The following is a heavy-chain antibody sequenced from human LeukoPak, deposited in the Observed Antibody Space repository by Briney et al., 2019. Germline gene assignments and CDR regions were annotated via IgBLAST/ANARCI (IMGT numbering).Heavy chain of an antibody. CDR1: GFIFSNYA. CDR3: VRQDCSGGSCYLDY. D-gene: IGHD2-15*01. V-gene: IGHV3-30*04. CDR2: ISYHERDQ. Sequence: GGSLRLSCAASGFIFSNYAMHWVRQAPGKGLDWVAVISYHERDQFYADSVKGRFTISRDSSKDTLYLQMNSLRTEDTAVYYCVRQDCSGGSCYLDYWGQGTLVTVSS. J-gene: IGHJ4*02.